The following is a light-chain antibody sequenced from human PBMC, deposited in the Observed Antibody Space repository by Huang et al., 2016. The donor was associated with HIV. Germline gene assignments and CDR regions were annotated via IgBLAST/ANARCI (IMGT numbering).Light chain of an antibody. CDR2: GTS. CDR1: QRVSTYY. V-gene: IGKV3-20*01. Sequence: EIVLTQSPGTLSLSPGKGATLSCRASQRVSTYYLGWFQQKPGQAPRLLIYGTSSRATDIPDRFSGSGSGTDFTLTISRLEPEDFAVYYCHHYGGSSWTFGLGTKVEIK. CDR3: HHYGGSSWT. J-gene: IGKJ1*01.